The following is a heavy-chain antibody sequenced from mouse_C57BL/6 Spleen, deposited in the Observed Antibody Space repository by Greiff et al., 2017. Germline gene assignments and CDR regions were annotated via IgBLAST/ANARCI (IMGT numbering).Heavy chain of an antibody. CDR3: ARDGYYRNLYAMDY. CDR1: GYTFTDYY. CDR2: IYPGSGNT. D-gene: IGHD2-1*01. V-gene: IGHV1-76*01. Sequence: VQLQQSGAELVRPGASVKLSCKASGYTFTDYYINWVKQRPGQGLEWIARIYPGSGNTYYNEKFKGKATLTADKSSSTAYLQLSSLTSEDSAVYFCARDGYYRNLYAMDYWGQGTSVTVSS. J-gene: IGHJ4*01.